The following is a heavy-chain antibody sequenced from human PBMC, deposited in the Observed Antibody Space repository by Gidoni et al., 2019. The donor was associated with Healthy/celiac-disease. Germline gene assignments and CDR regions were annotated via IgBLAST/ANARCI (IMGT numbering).Heavy chain of an antibody. D-gene: IGHD6-13*01. J-gene: IGHJ4*02. CDR1: GFTFSSYS. CDR2: ISSSSSYI. Sequence: EVQLVESGGGLVKPGGSLRLSCAASGFTFSSYSMNWVRHAPWKGLVWVSSISSSSSYIYYAYSVKGRFTISRDNAKNSLYLQMNSLRAEDTAVYYCARVGGSSWYFDYWGQGTLVTVSS. V-gene: IGHV3-21*01. CDR3: ARVGGSSWYFDY.